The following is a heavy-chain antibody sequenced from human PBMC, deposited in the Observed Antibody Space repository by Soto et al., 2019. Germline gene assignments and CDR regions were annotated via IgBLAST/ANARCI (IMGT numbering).Heavy chain of an antibody. CDR1: GFSFGTFV. D-gene: IGHD6-19*01. J-gene: IGHJ4*02. Sequence: GSLRLSCAASGFSFGTFVMTWFRQAPGGGLEWVASITDSGYTASYAETVEGRFTVSRDNSKKKLHLQMNDLRAEDTATYYCAENAQWLAKPPEAWSQGTLVTVSS. V-gene: IGHV3-23*01. CDR2: ITDSGYTA. CDR3: AENAQWLAKPPEA.